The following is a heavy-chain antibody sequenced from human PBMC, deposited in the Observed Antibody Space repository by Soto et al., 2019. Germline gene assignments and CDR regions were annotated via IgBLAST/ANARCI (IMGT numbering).Heavy chain of an antibody. CDR1: GGSISSYY. D-gene: IGHD2-15*01. CDR2: IYYSGST. V-gene: IGHV4-59*01. J-gene: IGHJ4*02. Sequence: QVQLQESGPGLVKPSETLSLTCTVSGGSISSYYWSWIRQPPGKGLEWIGYIYYSGSTNYNPSLKSRVTISVDTSKNQFSLKLSSVTAADTAVYYCARGQLLLDYWGQGTLVTVSS. CDR3: ARGQLLLDY.